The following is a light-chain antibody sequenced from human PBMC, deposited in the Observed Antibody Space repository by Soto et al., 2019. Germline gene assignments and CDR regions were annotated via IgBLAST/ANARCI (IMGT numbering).Light chain of an antibody. CDR2: DTS. J-gene: IGKJ5*01. CDR3: QQRYNWPPIT. Sequence: EIVLTQSPATLSLSPGERATLSCRASQSVISFLAWYQQKPGQSPRLLIYDTSNRATGIPARFSGSGSGTEFTLTISSLEPEDSAVYYCQQRYNWPPITFGQGTRLEI. V-gene: IGKV3-11*01. CDR1: QSVISF.